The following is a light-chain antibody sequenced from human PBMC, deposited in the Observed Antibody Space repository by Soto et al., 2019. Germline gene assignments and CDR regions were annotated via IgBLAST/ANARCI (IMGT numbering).Light chain of an antibody. CDR1: QSISSW. CDR2: KAS. V-gene: IGKV1-5*03. CDR3: QQYNSYTWP. J-gene: IGKJ1*01. Sequence: QMTQSPSTLSASVGDMVTITCRASQSISSWLAWYQQKPGKAPKLLIYKASSLESGVPSRFSGSGSGTEFTLTISSLQPDDFATYYCQQYNSYTWPFGQGTKVDIK.